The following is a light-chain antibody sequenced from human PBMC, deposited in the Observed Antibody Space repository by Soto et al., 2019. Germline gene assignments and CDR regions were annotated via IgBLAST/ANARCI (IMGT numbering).Light chain of an antibody. J-gene: IGKJ4*01. CDR3: QQSYSTPLT. Sequence: DIQMRQSPSTLSASVGDRVTITCRASQSISSWLAWYQQKPGQAPKVVIYAASNLQSGVPSRFRGSGSGTEFILTITSLQLEDFATYSCQQSYSTPLTFGGGTKV. CDR1: QSISSW. CDR2: AAS. V-gene: IGKV1-39*01.